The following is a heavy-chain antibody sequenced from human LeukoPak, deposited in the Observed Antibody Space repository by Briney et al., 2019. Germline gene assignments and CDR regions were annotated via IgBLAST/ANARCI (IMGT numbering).Heavy chain of an antibody. V-gene: IGHV4-34*01. CDR2: INHRGST. CDR1: GGSFSGYY. Sequence: ASETLSLTCAVYGGSFSGYYWTWIRQTPGKGLEWIGEINHRGSTNYNPSLESRVTISVDTSKNHFSLDLTSVTAADTAVYYCASGGWYRGYWGQGTLVTVSS. CDR3: ASGGWYRGY. D-gene: IGHD2-15*01. J-gene: IGHJ4*02.